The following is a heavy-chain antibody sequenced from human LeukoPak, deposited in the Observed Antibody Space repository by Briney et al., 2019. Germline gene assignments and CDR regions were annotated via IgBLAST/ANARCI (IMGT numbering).Heavy chain of an antibody. CDR3: ARDYSGTYSVSAFDI. CDR2: ISSSSSTT. V-gene: IGHV3-48*02. J-gene: IGHJ3*02. CDR1: GFTFSSYS. D-gene: IGHD1-26*01. Sequence: GGSLRLSCVASGFTFSSYSMNWVRQAPGKGLEWVSYISSSSSTTYYADSVKGRFTIPRDNAKNSLYLQMNSLRDEDTAVYYCARDYSGTYSVSAFDIWGQGTMVTVSS.